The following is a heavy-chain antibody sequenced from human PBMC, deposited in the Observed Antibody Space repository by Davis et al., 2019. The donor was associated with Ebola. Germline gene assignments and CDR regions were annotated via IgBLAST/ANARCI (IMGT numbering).Heavy chain of an antibody. Sequence: MPSETLSLTCTVSGGSISSSSYYWGWFRQPPGKGLEWIGSIYYSGSTYYNPSLKSRVTISVDTSKNQFSLKLSSVTAADTAVYYCARHGFAFHFDYLGQGTLVTVSS. CDR1: GGSISSSSYY. CDR2: IYYSGST. V-gene: IGHV4-39*01. CDR3: ARHGFAFHFDY. J-gene: IGHJ4*02. D-gene: IGHD3-3*02.